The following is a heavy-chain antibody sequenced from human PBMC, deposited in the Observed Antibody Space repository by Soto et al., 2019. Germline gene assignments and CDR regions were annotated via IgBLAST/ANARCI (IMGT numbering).Heavy chain of an antibody. CDR2: IWYDGSNR. J-gene: IGHJ3*02. Sequence: QVQLVESGGGVVQPGMSLRLSCATSGFSFSSHAMHWVRQAPGKGLEWVAQIWYDGSNRYYADSMRGRFTISRDFFKNTAFLQMDSLRADDTAVYYCARDGQNLAPYAFDMWGQGTLVTVSS. CDR1: GFSFSSHA. CDR3: ARDGQNLAPYAFDM. V-gene: IGHV3-33*01.